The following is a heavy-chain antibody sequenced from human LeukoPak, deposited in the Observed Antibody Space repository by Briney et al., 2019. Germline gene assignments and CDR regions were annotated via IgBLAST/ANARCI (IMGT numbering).Heavy chain of an antibody. CDR3: ARGGDFGYSYRGYYYMDV. Sequence: GGSLRLSCAASGFTFSSYDMHWVRQATGKGLEWVSAIGTAGDTYYPGSVKGRFTISRENAKNSLYLQMNSLRAGDTAVYYCARGGDFGYSYRGYYYMDVWGKGTTVTVSS. CDR2: IGTAGDT. V-gene: IGHV3-13*01. CDR1: GFTFSSYD. D-gene: IGHD5-18*01. J-gene: IGHJ6*03.